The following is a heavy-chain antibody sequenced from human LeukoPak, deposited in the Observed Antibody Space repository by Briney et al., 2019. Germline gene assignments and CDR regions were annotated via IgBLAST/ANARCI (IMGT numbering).Heavy chain of an antibody. CDR2: IKPDGSET. Sequence: GGSLRLSCAASGFTFNTYWMTWVRQAPGKGLEWVANIKPDGSETDYVDSVKGRFTISRDNTKNSLYLQRNSLRAEDTALFYCARAGYTYGFDYWGQGALVTVSS. J-gene: IGHJ4*02. V-gene: IGHV3-7*04. D-gene: IGHD5-18*01. CDR1: GFTFNTYW. CDR3: ARAGYTYGFDY.